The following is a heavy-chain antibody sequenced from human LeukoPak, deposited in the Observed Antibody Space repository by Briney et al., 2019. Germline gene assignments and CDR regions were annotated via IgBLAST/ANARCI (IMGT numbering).Heavy chain of an antibody. CDR1: GGTFSSYA. J-gene: IGHJ6*02. CDR3: ASPTRGPDYYRMDV. V-gene: IGHV1-69*04. D-gene: IGHD1-26*01. CDR2: IIPMLGIT. Sequence: ASVRDSSMAPGGTFSSYAISWVRPAPGQGLEWMGRIIPMLGITNYAQKFQGRVTITADKSTSTAYMELSSLRSEDTAVYYCASPTRGPDYYRMDVWG.